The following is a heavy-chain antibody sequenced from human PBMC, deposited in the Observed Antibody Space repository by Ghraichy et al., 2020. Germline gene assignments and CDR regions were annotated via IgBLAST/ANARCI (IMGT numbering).Heavy chain of an antibody. CDR1: GLSFSSYS. D-gene: IGHD4-23*01. V-gene: IGHV3-48*02. CDR3: ARGSKVVRFFYYDGMDV. CDR2: ITSSGSFK. J-gene: IGHJ6*02. Sequence: GGSLNISCVGSGLSFSSYSMNWVRQSPGKGLEWVSYITSSGSFKSYAESVKGRFTISRDNAHNSLYLQMNSLRDEDTAVYFCARGSKVVRFFYYDGMDVWGQGTTVTVSS.